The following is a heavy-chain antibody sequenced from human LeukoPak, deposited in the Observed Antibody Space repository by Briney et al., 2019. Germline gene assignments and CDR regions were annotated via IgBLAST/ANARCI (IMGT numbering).Heavy chain of an antibody. J-gene: IGHJ5*02. CDR1: GGTFSSYA. CDR2: IIPIFGTA. D-gene: IGHD6-13*01. V-gene: IGHV1-69*05. Sequence: SVKVSCKASGGTFSSYAISWVRQAPGQGLEWMGRIIPIFGTANYAQKFQGRVTITTDESTSTAYMELSSLRSEDTAVYYCATHKSSSWRNNWFDPWGPGTLVTVSS. CDR3: ATHKSSSWRNNWFDP.